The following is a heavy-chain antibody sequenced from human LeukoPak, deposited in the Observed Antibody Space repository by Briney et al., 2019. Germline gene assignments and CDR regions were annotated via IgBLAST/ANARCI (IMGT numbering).Heavy chain of an antibody. Sequence: GGSLRLSCAASGFTFSSYSMNWVRQAPGKGLEWVSSISSSSSYIYYADSVKGRFTISRDNAKNSLYLQMNSLRAEDTAVYYCARLDPEYDSSGYCLFWGQGTLVTVSS. J-gene: IGHJ4*02. V-gene: IGHV3-21*01. D-gene: IGHD3-22*01. CDR3: ARLDPEYDSSGYCLF. CDR2: ISSSSSYI. CDR1: GFTFSSYS.